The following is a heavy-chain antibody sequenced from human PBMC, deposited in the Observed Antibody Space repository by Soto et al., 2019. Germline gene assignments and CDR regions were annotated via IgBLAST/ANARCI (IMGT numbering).Heavy chain of an antibody. CDR3: ASIYCSGGSCYSEWNWFDP. CDR1: GGSFSGYY. V-gene: IGHV4-34*01. J-gene: IGHJ5*02. Sequence: PSETLSLPCAVYGGSFSGYYWSWIRRAPGKGLEWIGEINHSGSTNYNPSLKSRVTISVDTSKNQFSLKLSSVTAADTAVYYCASIYCSGGSCYSEWNWFDPWGQGTLVTVSS. D-gene: IGHD2-15*01. CDR2: INHSGST.